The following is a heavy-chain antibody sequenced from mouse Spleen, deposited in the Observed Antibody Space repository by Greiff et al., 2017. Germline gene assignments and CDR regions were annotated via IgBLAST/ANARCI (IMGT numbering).Heavy chain of an antibody. V-gene: IGHV1-55*01. J-gene: IGHJ1*03. D-gene: IGHD1-1*01. CDR3: ARYRDGSSLYWYFDV. Sequence: QVQLQQPGAELVKPGASVKMSCKASGYTFTSYWITWVKQRPGQGLEWIGDIYPGSGSTNYNEKFKSKATLTVDTSSSTAYMQLSSLTSEDSAVYYCARYRDGSSLYWYFDVWGTGTTVTVSS. CDR2: IYPGSGST. CDR1: GYTFTSYW.